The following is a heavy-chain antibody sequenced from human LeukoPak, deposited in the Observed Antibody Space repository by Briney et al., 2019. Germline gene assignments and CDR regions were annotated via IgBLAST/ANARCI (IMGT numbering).Heavy chain of an antibody. CDR3: ARARMATTPFDY. CDR1: GGSISSYY. CDR2: IYYSGST. D-gene: IGHD5-24*01. Sequence: SETLSLTCTVSGGSISSYYWSWIRQPPGKGLEWIGYIYYSGSTNYNPSLKSRVTISVDTSKNQFYLRLSSVTAADTAVYYCARARMATTPFDYWGQGTLVTVSS. J-gene: IGHJ4*02. V-gene: IGHV4-59*08.